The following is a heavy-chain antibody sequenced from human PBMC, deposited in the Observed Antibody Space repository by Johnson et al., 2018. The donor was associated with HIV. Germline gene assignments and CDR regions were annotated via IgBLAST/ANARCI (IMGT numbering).Heavy chain of an antibody. J-gene: IGHJ3*02. V-gene: IGHV3-30*18. CDR3: AKVGATVITPRGEAFDI. CDR2: ISYDGNNK. D-gene: IGHD4-23*01. CDR1: GFTFSSYG. Sequence: QVQLVESGGGVVQPGRSLRLSCAASGFTFSSYGMHWVRQAPGKGLEWVAVISYDGNNKYYADSVKGRVTISRDNSKNTLYLQMNSLRAEDTAVYYCAKVGATVITPRGEAFDIWGKGTMVTVSS.